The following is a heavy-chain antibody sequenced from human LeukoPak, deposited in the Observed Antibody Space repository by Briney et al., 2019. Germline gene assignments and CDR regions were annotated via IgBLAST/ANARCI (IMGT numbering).Heavy chain of an antibody. CDR1: GVSFSGYY. Sequence: SETLSLTCVVYGVSFSGYYWSWIRQPPGKGLEWIGEINHSGSTNYNPSLKSRVTISVDTSKNQFSLKLSSVTAADTAVYYCARGRDGYRDYWGQGTLVTVSS. D-gene: IGHD5-24*01. J-gene: IGHJ4*02. CDR3: ARGRDGYRDY. V-gene: IGHV4-34*01. CDR2: INHSGST.